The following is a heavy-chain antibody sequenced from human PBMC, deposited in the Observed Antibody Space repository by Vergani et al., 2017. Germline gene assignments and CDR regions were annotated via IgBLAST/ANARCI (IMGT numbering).Heavy chain of an antibody. Sequence: QVQLVQSGAEVKKPGASVKVSCKASGYTFTGYYMHWVRQAPGQGLEWMGWINPNSGGTNYAQKVQGRVTMTRDTSISTAYMELSRLGSDDTAVYYCARDDGGGYDYVWGSYRLRGNWFDPWGQGTLVTVSS. CDR3: ARDDGGGYDYVWGSYRLRGNWFDP. CDR2: INPNSGGT. V-gene: IGHV1-2*02. CDR1: GYTFTGYY. J-gene: IGHJ5*02. D-gene: IGHD3-16*02.